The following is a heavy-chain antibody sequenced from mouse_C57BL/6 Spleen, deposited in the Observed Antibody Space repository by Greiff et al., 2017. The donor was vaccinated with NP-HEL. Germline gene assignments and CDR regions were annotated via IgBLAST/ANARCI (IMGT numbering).Heavy chain of an antibody. CDR2: IWSGGST. V-gene: IGHV2-2*01. Sequence: VHLVESGPGLVQPSQSLSITCTVSGFSLTSYGVHWVRQSPGKGLEWLGVIWSGGSTDYNAAFISRLSISKDNSKSQVFFKMNSLQADDTAIYYCARIYGSGYYYAMDYWGQGTSVTVSS. CDR3: ARIYGSGYYYAMDY. D-gene: IGHD1-1*01. J-gene: IGHJ4*01. CDR1: GFSLTSYG.